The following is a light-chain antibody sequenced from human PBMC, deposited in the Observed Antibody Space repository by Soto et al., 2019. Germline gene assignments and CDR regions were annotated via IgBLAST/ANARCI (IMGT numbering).Light chain of an antibody. CDR1: QSISYW. Sequence: DIQVTQSPSTLSASVGDSVAITCRASQSISYWLAWYQQKPGKAPRLLIYGASSLQSGVPSRFSGSGSETEFTLTISSLQPDDFATYYCQQYDGHFGQGTKLEVK. CDR2: GAS. CDR3: QQYDGH. V-gene: IGKV1-5*01. J-gene: IGKJ2*01.